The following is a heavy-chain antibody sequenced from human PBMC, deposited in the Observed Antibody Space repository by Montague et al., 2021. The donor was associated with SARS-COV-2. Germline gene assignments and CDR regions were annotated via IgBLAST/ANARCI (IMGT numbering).Heavy chain of an antibody. CDR3: ARDQGYNWNYYYYYGMDV. V-gene: IGHV4-39*07. Sequence: SETLSLTCTVSGGSISSSSYYWGWIRQLPGKGLEWTGSIYYSGSTYYNPSLKSRVTISVDTSKNQFSLKLSSVTAADTAVYYCARDQGYNWNYYYYYGMDVWGQGTTVTVSS. D-gene: IGHD1-20*01. CDR1: GGSISSSSYY. CDR2: IYYSGST. J-gene: IGHJ6*02.